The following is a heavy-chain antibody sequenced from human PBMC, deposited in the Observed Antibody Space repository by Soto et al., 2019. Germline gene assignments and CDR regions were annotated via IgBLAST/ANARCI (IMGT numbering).Heavy chain of an antibody. V-gene: IGHV1-46*01. CDR1: GYTFTSYY. CDR3: ARGLGYCSSTSCYTLGYYYYGMDV. CDR2: INPSGGST. D-gene: IGHD2-2*02. J-gene: IGHJ6*02. Sequence: AAVKFSCKASGYTFTSYYMHWVRQAPGQGLEWMGIINPSGGSTSYAQKFQGRVTMTRDTSTSTVYMELSSLRSEDTAVYYCARGLGYCSSTSCYTLGYYYYGMDVWGQGTTVTVSS.